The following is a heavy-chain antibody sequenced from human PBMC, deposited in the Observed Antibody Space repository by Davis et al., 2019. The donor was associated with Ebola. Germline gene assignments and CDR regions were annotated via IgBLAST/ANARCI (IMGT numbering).Heavy chain of an antibody. Sequence: PSETLSLTCTVSGGSISSYYWSWIRQPPGKGLEWIGYIYYSGSTNYNPSLKSRVTISVDTSKNQFSLKLSSVTAADTAVYYCARRHRNFDYWGQGTLVTVSS. CDR3: ARRHRNFDY. CDR2: IYYSGST. CDR1: GGSISSYY. J-gene: IGHJ4*02. V-gene: IGHV4-59*08.